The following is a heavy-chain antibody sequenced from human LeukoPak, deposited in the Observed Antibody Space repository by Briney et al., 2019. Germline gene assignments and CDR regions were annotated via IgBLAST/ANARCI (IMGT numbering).Heavy chain of an antibody. CDR3: ATYRQVLLPFES. CDR2: IFPSGGEI. Sequence: SGGSLRLSCAASGFTFSSYWMHWVRQPPGKGLEWVSSIFPSGGEIHYADSVRGRFTISRDNSKSTLSLQMNSLRAEDTAIYYCATYRQVLLPFESWGQGTLVTVSS. J-gene: IGHJ4*02. D-gene: IGHD2-8*02. CDR1: GFTFSSYW. V-gene: IGHV3-23*01.